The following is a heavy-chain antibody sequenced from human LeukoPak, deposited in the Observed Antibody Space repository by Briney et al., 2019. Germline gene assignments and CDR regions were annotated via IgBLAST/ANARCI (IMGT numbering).Heavy chain of an antibody. CDR3: ARDRPYSSRAAKGFDP. CDR2: INPSGGST. CDR1: GYTFTSYY. V-gene: IGHV1-46*01. J-gene: IGHJ5*02. Sequence: ASVKVSCKASGYTFTSYYMHWVRQAPGQGLEWMGIINPSGGSTSYAQKFQGRVTMTRDTSTSTVYMELSSLRSGDTAVYYCARDRPYSSRAAKGFDPWGQGTLVTVSS. D-gene: IGHD6-19*01.